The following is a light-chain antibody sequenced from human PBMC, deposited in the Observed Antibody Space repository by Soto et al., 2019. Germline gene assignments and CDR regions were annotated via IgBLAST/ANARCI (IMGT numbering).Light chain of an antibody. J-gene: IGKJ1*01. V-gene: IGKV1-5*01. CDR2: DAS. Sequence: DILMTQSPSTLSASVGDRVTITCRASQSISSWLAWYQQKPGKAPKLLIFDASSLERGVPSRFSGSGSGTEFTLTISSLQPDDFATYYCQQYHSYGTFGQGTKVEIK. CDR1: QSISSW. CDR3: QQYHSYGT.